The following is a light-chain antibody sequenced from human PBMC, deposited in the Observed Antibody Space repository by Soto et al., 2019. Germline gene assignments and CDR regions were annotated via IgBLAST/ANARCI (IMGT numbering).Light chain of an antibody. Sequence: EIVLTQSPGTLSLSPGESATISCRATQSVSATYLAWYQQKPGQAPRLLIYAASSRATDIPDRFSGSGSGTDFTLAISRLEPEDFAVYWCQHYGTSTRTFGQGTKVDIK. CDR1: QSVSATY. J-gene: IGKJ1*01. CDR3: QHYGTSTRT. V-gene: IGKV3-20*01. CDR2: AAS.